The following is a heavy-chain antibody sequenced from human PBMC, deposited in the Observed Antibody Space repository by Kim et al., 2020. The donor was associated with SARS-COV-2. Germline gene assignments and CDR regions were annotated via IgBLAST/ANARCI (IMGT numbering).Heavy chain of an antibody. V-gene: IGHV1-18*01. Sequence: AQRLQGRVTMTTDTSTGTAYMELRSLRSEDTAVYYCARVRSSSWYGEFDYWGQGTLVTVSS. CDR3: ARVRSSSWYGEFDY. J-gene: IGHJ4*02. D-gene: IGHD6-13*01.